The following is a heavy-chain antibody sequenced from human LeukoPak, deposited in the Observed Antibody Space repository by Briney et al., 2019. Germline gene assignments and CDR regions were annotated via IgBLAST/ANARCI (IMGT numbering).Heavy chain of an antibody. Sequence: GGSLTLSCEASAFTFRNYEINWVHQAPGKGLEWISYITTTGDRVLYADSVNGRFTISTYNTTNSLYLEMNRLRAKHTGIYFCARDTKDYWGQGSLVVVSS. CDR2: ITTTGDRV. V-gene: IGHV3-48*03. CDR1: AFTFRNYE. CDR3: ARDTKDY. J-gene: IGHJ4*02. D-gene: IGHD2-2*01.